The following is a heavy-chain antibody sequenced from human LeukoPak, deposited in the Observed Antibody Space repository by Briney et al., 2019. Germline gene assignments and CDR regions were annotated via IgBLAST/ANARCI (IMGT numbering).Heavy chain of an antibody. CDR1: GFTFSTYQ. Sequence: GGALRLFCAASGFTFSTYQINWVRQAPGEGLEWGSYISRSWYTIYYADSVKGRFTISRDNAKNSLYLQMNSLRAEDMAVYYCASGIDCYVSSSYSSMCYYWGQGTLVTVSS. V-gene: IGHV3-48*03. D-gene: IGHD2-2*02. J-gene: IGHJ4*02. CDR3: ASGIDCYVSSSYSSMCYY. CDR2: ISRSWYTI.